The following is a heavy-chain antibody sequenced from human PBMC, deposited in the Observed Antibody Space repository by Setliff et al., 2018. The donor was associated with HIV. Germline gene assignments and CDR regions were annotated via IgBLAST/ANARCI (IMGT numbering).Heavy chain of an antibody. Sequence: SVKVSCKASGGTFSSYAISWVRQAPGQGLEWMGGIIPIFGTANYAQKFQGRVTITTDESTSTAYMELSSLRSEDTAVYYCARTGIIVGATPYYYYGMDVWGQGTTVTGSS. D-gene: IGHD1-26*01. J-gene: IGHJ6*02. CDR1: GGTFSSYA. CDR3: ARTGIIVGATPYYYYGMDV. CDR2: IIPIFGTA. V-gene: IGHV1-69*05.